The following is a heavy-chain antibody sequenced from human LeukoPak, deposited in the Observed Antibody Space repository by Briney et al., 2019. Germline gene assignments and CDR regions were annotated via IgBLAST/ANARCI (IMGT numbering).Heavy chain of an antibody. CDR1: GFTFSSYA. V-gene: IGHV3-23*01. D-gene: IGHD1-14*01. J-gene: IGHJ4*02. Sequence: GGSLRLSCAASGFTFSSYAMSWVRQAPGKGLEWVSAISGTGVSTYYADSVKGRFTISGDDSKNTLSLQMNSLRAEDTAVYYCAKKSGNLYYFDYWGQGTLVTVSS. CDR3: AKKSGNLYYFDY. CDR2: ISGTGVST.